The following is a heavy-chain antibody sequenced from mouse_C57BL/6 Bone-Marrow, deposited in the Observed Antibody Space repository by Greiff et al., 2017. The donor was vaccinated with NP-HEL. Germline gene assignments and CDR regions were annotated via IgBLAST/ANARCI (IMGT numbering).Heavy chain of an antibody. J-gene: IGHJ1*03. CDR2: ISYDGSN. CDR3: ARDVYDYGGYFDV. V-gene: IGHV3-6*01. CDR1: GYSITSGYY. D-gene: IGHD2-4*01. Sequence: EVQLVESGPGLVKPSQSLSLTCSVTGYSITSGYYWNWIRQFPGNKLEWMGYISYDGSNNYNPSLKNRISITRDTSKNQFFLKLNSVTTENTATYYCARDVYDYGGYFDVWGTGTTVTVSS.